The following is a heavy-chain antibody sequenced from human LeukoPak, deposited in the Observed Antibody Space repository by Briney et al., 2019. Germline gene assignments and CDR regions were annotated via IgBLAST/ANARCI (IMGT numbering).Heavy chain of an antibody. Sequence: GASVKVSCKASGYTFTSYYMHWVRQAPGQGLEWMGIINPSGGSTSYAQKFQGRVTMTRDTSTSTVHMELSSLRSEDTAVYYCAREESPPDIVVVPAALDYWGQGTLVTVSS. CDR3: AREESPPDIVVVPAALDY. D-gene: IGHD2-2*01. CDR1: GYTFTSYY. J-gene: IGHJ4*02. CDR2: INPSGGST. V-gene: IGHV1-46*01.